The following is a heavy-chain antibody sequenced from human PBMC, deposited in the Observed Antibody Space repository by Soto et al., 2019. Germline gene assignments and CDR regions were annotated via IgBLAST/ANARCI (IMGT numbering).Heavy chain of an antibody. J-gene: IGHJ4*02. CDR1: GFTFSSSS. CDR3: AKAVVCYSYGLARH. CDR2: IDVASANA. D-gene: IGHD5-18*01. V-gene: IGHV1-58*01. Sequence: QMQLVHSGPEVKKPGTSVKVSCKTSGFTFSSSSVHWVRPARGHILQWRGWIDVASANANYAHMLQERATISRDMYTRTTYMEVSSLRPEDTAVYYCAKAVVCYSYGLARHWGPGTLVPVSS.